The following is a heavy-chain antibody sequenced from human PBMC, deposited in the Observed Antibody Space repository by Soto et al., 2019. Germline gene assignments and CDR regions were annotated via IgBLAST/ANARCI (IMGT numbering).Heavy chain of an antibody. D-gene: IGHD3-3*01. Sequence: SETLSLTCTVSGGSVSSGSYYWSWIRQPPGKGLEWIGYIYYSGSTNYNPSLKSRVTISVDTSKNQFSLKLSSVTAADTAVYYCARGGHDFWSGYSTQKYFDYWGQGTLVTVSS. J-gene: IGHJ4*02. CDR2: IYYSGST. CDR1: GGSVSSGSYY. V-gene: IGHV4-61*01. CDR3: ARGGHDFWSGYSTQKYFDY.